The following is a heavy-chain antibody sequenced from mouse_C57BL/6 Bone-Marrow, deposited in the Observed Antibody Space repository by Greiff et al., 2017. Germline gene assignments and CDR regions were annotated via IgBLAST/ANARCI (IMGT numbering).Heavy chain of an antibody. CDR2: ISSGGSYT. V-gene: IGHV5-6*02. Sequence: EVKLVESGGDLVKPGGSLKLSCAASGFTFSSYGMSWVRQTPDKRLEWVATISSGGSYTYYPDSVEGRFTITRDNAKNTLYLQMSSLKSEDTAMYYCARRRQLRLFDYGGQGTTPTVS. D-gene: IGHD3-2*02. J-gene: IGHJ2*01. CDR3: ARRRQLRLFDY. CDR1: GFTFSSYG.